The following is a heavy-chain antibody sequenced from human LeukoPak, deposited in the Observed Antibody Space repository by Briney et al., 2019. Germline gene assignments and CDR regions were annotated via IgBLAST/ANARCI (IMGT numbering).Heavy chain of an antibody. D-gene: IGHD5-18*01. J-gene: IGHJ6*03. V-gene: IGHV4-59*01. CDR1: GGSFSSYY. Sequence: PSETLSLTCTVSGGSFSSYYWSWLRQPPGKGLEWIGYIYYSGSTNYNPSLKSRVTISVDTSKNQFSLKLTSVTAADTAVYYCARTTEGGYTYGYFYYYYMDVWGKGTTVTISS. CDR2: IYYSGST. CDR3: ARTTEGGYTYGYFYYYYMDV.